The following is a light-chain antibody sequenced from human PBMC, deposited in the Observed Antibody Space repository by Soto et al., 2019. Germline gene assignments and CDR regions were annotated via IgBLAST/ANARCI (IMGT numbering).Light chain of an antibody. V-gene: IGLV2-14*01. CDR1: NSDIGDWNY. CDR2: EVN. J-gene: IGLJ1*01. Sequence: QSALTQPASVSGSPGQSITISCTGANSDIGDWNYVSWYQQYPGKAPKVIIYEVNYRPSGVSYRFSGSKSGNTASLTISGLEAEDEADYYCSSFSSGTTLFVFGGGTEVTVL. CDR3: SSFSSGTTLFV.